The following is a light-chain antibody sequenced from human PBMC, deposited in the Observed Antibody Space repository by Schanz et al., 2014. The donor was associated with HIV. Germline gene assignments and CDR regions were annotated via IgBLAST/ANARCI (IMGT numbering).Light chain of an antibody. J-gene: IGLJ3*02. CDR3: AAWDDRSYVL. Sequence: QSVLTQTPSASGTPGQRVTVSCSGSRANIGRNGVSWYQQLPETAPKVVIYNNNQRPSGVPDRFSGSKSGTSASLAISGLQSVDEADYYCAAWDDRSYVLFGGGTKLTVL. CDR2: NNN. CDR1: RANIGRNG. V-gene: IGLV1-44*01.